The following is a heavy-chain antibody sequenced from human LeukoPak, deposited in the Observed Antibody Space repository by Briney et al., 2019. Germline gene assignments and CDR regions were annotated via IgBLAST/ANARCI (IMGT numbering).Heavy chain of an antibody. CDR2: INHSGST. CDR3: ARGRDILTGYRYFDY. J-gene: IGHJ4*02. Sequence: SETLSLTCTVSGGSISSYYWSWIRQPPGKGLEWIGEINHSGSTNYNPSLKSRVTISVDTSKNQFSLKLSSVTAADTAVYYCARGRDILTGYRYFDYWGQGTLVTVSS. CDR1: GGSISSYY. V-gene: IGHV4-34*01. D-gene: IGHD3-9*01.